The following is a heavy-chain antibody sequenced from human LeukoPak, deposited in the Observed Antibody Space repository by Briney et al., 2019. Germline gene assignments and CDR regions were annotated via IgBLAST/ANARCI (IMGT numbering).Heavy chain of an antibody. CDR2: IRSKAYGGTT. CDR3: LLWFGELLDYYYMDV. J-gene: IGHJ6*03. D-gene: IGHD3-10*01. Sequence: KSGRSLRLSCTASGFTFGDYAMSWVRQAPGKGLEWVGFIRSKAYGGTTEYAASVKGRFTISRDDSKSIAYLQMNSLKTEDTAVYYCLLWFGELLDYYYMDVWGKGTTVTVSS. CDR1: GFTFGDYA. V-gene: IGHV3-49*04.